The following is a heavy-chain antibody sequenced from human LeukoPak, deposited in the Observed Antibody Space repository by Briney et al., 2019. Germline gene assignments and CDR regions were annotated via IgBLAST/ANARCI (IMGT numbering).Heavy chain of an antibody. V-gene: IGHV2-70*11. CDR2: IDWDDDK. D-gene: IGHD3-22*01. Sequence: RESGPALVKPTQTLTLTCTFSGFSLSTSGMCVSWIRQPPGKALEWLARIDWDDDKYYSTSLKTRRTISTDTSKSPVVLTMTNMDPVDTATYYCARMPSSDRRSFDIWGQGTMVTVSS. CDR1: GFSLSTSGMC. CDR3: ARMPSSDRRSFDI. J-gene: IGHJ3*02.